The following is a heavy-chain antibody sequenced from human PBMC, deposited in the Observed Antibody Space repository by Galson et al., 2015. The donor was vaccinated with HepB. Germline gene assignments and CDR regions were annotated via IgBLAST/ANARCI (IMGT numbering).Heavy chain of an antibody. D-gene: IGHD1-26*01. CDR3: ARVGKNSGSYFDY. J-gene: IGHJ4*02. Sequence: SLRLSCAASGFTFSSYEMNWVRQAPGKGLEWVSYISSSGSTIYYADSVRGRFTISRDNAKNSLYLQMNSLRAEDTAVYYCARVGKNSGSYFDYWGPGTLVTVSS. V-gene: IGHV3-48*03. CDR1: GFTFSSYE. CDR2: ISSSGSTI.